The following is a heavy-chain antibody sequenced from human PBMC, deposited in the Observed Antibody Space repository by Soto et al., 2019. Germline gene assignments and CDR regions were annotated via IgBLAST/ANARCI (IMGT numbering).Heavy chain of an antibody. Sequence: QMQLVQSGPEVKKPGTSVKVSCKASGFTFTSSAMEWVRQARGQRLEWIGWIVVGSGNTNYAQKFQERVTITRDMSTCTAYMELSSLRSEDTAVYYCAAVSTMFRAVISNSFDTRGQGTLVTFSS. CDR2: IVVGSGNT. CDR3: AAVSTMFRAVISNSFDT. J-gene: IGHJ5*02. V-gene: IGHV1-58*02. D-gene: IGHD3-10*01. CDR1: GFTFTSSA.